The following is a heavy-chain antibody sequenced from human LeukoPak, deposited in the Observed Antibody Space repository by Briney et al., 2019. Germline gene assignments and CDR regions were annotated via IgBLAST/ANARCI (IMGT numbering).Heavy chain of an antibody. CDR1: GGSFSGYY. J-gene: IGHJ4*02. CDR2: INHSGSA. CDR3: ARGQGTVTTH. D-gene: IGHD4-11*01. Sequence: SETLSLTCAVYGGSFSGYYWSWIRQPPGKGLGWIGEINHSGSANYNPSLMSRVTISLDTSKNHFSLNLSSVTAADTAVYYCARGQGTVTTHWGQGTLVTVSS. V-gene: IGHV4-34*01.